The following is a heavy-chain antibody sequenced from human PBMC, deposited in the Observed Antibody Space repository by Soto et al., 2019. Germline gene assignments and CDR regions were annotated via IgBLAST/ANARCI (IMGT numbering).Heavy chain of an antibody. CDR3: AREATVTFSSAFDI. D-gene: IGHD4-17*01. CDR1: GYTFTGHY. J-gene: IGHJ3*02. Sequence: GASVKVSCTASGYTFTGHYMHWVRQAPGQGLEWMGWINPNSGGTNYAQKFQGWVTMTRDTSISAAYMELSRLRSDDTAVYYCAREATVTFSSAFDIWSQGTMVTVSS. CDR2: INPNSGGT. V-gene: IGHV1-2*04.